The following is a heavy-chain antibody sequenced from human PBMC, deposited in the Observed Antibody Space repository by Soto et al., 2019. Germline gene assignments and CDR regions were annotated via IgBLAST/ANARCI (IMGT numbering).Heavy chain of an antibody. J-gene: IGHJ3*02. CDR2: IIPIFGTA. D-gene: IGHD4-17*01. CDR1: GGTFSSYS. V-gene: IGHV1-69*06. CDR3: ASFDYGGNSGAFDI. Sequence: SVKVSCKASGGTFSSYSISWVLQAPGQGLEWMGGIIPIFGTANYAQKFQGRVTITADKSTSTAYMELSSLRSEDTAVYYCASFDYGGNSGAFDIWGQGTMVTVSS.